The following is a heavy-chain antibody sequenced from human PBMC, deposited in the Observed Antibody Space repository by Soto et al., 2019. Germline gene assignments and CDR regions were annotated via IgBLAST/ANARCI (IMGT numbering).Heavy chain of an antibody. Sequence: GSLRLSCAASGFTFSSYSMNWVRQAPGKGLEWVSIIYTGGGTYYADSVKGRFTISRDNSKNTLYLQMNSLRAEDTAAYYCARDGYYYDSSGYSNWGQGTLVTVSS. V-gene: IGHV3-53*01. CDR3: ARDGYYYDSSGYSN. J-gene: IGHJ4*02. D-gene: IGHD3-22*01. CDR1: GFTFSSYS. CDR2: IYTGGGT.